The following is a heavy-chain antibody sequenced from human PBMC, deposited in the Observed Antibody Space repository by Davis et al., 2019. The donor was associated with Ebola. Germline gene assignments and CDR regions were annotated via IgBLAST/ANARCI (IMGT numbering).Heavy chain of an antibody. J-gene: IGHJ4*02. CDR1: GGSISSSNW. Sequence: SETLSLTCAVSGGSISSSNWWSWVRQPPGKGLEWIGEIYHSGSTNYNPSLKSRVTISVDTSKNQFSLKLSSVTAADTAVYYCARHMVYYYDSSGYSIRGEFDYWGQGTLVTVSS. D-gene: IGHD3-22*01. V-gene: IGHV4-4*02. CDR3: ARHMVYYYDSSGYSIRGEFDY. CDR2: IYHSGST.